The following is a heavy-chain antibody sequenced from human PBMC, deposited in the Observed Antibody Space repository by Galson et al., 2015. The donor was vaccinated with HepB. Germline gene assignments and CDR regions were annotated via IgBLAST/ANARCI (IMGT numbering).Heavy chain of an antibody. Sequence: SLRLSCAASGFNFSSYWMHWVRQAPGKGLVWVSRINSDGSSTSYADSVKGRFTISRDNAKNTLYLQMNSLRAEDTAVYYCARGRYSSGWYPFAPWGQGTLVTVSS. J-gene: IGHJ5*02. V-gene: IGHV3-74*01. CDR1: GFNFSSYW. D-gene: IGHD6-19*01. CDR2: INSDGSST. CDR3: ARGRYSSGWYPFAP.